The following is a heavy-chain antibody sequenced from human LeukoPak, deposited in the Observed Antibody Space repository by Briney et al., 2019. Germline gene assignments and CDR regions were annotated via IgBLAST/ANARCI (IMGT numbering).Heavy chain of an antibody. CDR2: IYYSGST. CDR3: ARDQENYFDY. Sequence: SETLSLTCTVSGGSISSGGYYWSWIRQHPGKGLEWIGCIYYSGSTYYNPSLKSRVTISVDTSKNQFSLKLSSVTAADTAVYYCARDQENYFDYWGQGTLVTVSS. J-gene: IGHJ4*02. CDR1: GGSISSGGYY. V-gene: IGHV4-31*03.